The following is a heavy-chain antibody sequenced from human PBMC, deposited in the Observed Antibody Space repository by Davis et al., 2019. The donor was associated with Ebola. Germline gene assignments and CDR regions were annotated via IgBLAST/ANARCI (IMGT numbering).Heavy chain of an antibody. V-gene: IGHV3-21*01. Sequence: PGGSLRLSCAASGFTFSSYSMNWVRQAPGKGLEWVSSISSSSSYIYYADSVKGRFTISRDNAKNSLYLQMNSLRAEDTAVYYCARPAGVRGVIRGFGYWGQGTLVTVSS. CDR1: GFTFSSYS. J-gene: IGHJ4*02. D-gene: IGHD3-10*01. CDR3: ARPAGVRGVIRGFGY. CDR2: ISSSSSYI.